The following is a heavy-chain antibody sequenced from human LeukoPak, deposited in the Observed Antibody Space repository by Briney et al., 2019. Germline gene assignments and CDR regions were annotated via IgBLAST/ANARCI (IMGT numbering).Heavy chain of an antibody. J-gene: IGHJ4*02. Sequence: PGGSLRLSCAASGFTFSSYWMSWVRQAPGKGLEWVANVKQDGSEKYYVDSVKGRFTISRDNAKNSLYLQMNSLRAADTAVYYCARDRASGPIDYWGQGTLVTVSS. V-gene: IGHV3-7*01. CDR1: GFTFSSYW. CDR2: VKQDGSEK. CDR3: ARDRASGPIDY. D-gene: IGHD7-27*01.